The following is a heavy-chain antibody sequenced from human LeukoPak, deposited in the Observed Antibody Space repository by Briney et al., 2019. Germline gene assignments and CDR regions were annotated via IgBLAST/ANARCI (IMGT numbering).Heavy chain of an antibody. CDR2: IKEDGSWK. CDR1: GFTFSSPW. CDR3: ARDRGWYHADS. J-gene: IGHJ4*02. Sequence: GGSLRLSCAASGFTFSSPWMGWARQAPGEGLEWVANIKEDGSWKHYAVSVQGRFTISRDNAKNSLYLQMNSLRAEDTAVYYCARDRGWYHADSWGQGTLVTVSS. V-gene: IGHV3-7*01. D-gene: IGHD6-19*01.